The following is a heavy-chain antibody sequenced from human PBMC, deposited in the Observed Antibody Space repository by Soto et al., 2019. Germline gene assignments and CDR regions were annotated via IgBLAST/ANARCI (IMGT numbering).Heavy chain of an antibody. V-gene: IGHV4-34*01. J-gene: IGHJ4*02. D-gene: IGHD3-3*01. CDR2: INHSGST. CDR1: GGSFSGYY. CDR3: ASEYHDLWSGYTTPAH. Sequence: SETLSLTCAVYGGSFSGYYWSWIRQPPGKGLEWIGDINHSGSTNYNPSLKSRVTISVDTSKNQFSLKLSSVTAADTAVYYGASEYHDLWSGYTTPAHWGQGTLVTVPS.